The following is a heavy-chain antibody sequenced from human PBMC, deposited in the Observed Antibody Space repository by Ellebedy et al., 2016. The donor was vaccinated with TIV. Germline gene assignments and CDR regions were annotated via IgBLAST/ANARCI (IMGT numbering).Heavy chain of an antibody. J-gene: IGHJ4*02. CDR3: ARVTTDY. CDR2: INHSGST. CDR1: GGSFSGYY. Sequence: MPSETLSLTCAVYGGSFSGYYWSWIRQPPGKGLEWIGEINHSGSTNYNPSLKSRVTISVDTSKNQFSLKLSSVTAADTAVYYCARVTTDYWGQGTLVTVSS. D-gene: IGHD4-17*01. V-gene: IGHV4-34*01.